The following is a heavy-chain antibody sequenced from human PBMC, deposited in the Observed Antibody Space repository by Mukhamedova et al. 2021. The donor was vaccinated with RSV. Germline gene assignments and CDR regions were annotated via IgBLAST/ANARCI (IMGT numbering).Heavy chain of an antibody. CDR2: INAGNGNT. Sequence: MGWINAGNGNTKYSQKFQGRVTITRDTSASTAYMELSSLRSEDPAVYYCARVSSGWYGVLSFDYCGQGTLVTVSS. D-gene: IGHD6-19*01. CDR3: ARVSSGWYGVLSFDY. V-gene: IGHV1-3*01. J-gene: IGHJ4*02.